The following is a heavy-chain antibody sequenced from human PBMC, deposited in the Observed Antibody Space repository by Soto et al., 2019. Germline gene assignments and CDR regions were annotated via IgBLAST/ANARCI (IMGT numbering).Heavy chain of an antibody. J-gene: IGHJ5*02. D-gene: IGHD6-13*01. CDR2: TYYRSKWHN. CDR1: GNRVSSNSAA. Sequence: PSQTLSLTCAISGNRVSSNSAAWNWFRQSPSRGLEWLGRTYYRSKWHNDYAVSVKSRITINQDTSKNQFSLQLNSVTPKDTAVYYCARDTGSSWYSHWFDPWGQGTLVTVSS. CDR3: ARDTGSSWYSHWFDP. V-gene: IGHV6-1*01.